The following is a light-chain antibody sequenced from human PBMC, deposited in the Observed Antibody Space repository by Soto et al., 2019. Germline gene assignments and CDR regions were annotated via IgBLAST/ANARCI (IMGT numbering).Light chain of an antibody. CDR2: EVN. Sequence: QSALAQPPSASGSPGQSVTISCTGTSSDIGGYNYVSWYRQHPGKAPKLMIFEVNKRPSGVPDRFSGSKFGNTASLTVSWPQNGEGGYLYCTAFAGRNKLLFGGGTQLTVL. CDR3: TAFAGRNKLL. V-gene: IGLV2-8*01. CDR1: SSDIGGYNY. J-gene: IGLJ3*02.